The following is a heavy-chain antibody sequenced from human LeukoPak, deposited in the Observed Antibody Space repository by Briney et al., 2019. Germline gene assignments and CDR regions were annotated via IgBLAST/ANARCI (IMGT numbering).Heavy chain of an antibody. CDR2: IWYDGSNK. D-gene: IGHD1-26*01. Sequence: GGFLRLSCAASGFTFSSYGMHWVRQAPGKGLEWVAVIWYDGSNKYYADSVKGRFTISRDNSKNTLYLQMNSLRAEDTAVYYCARALGPRGAFDIWGQGTMVTVSS. CDR1: GFTFSSYG. J-gene: IGHJ3*02. CDR3: ARALGPRGAFDI. V-gene: IGHV3-33*08.